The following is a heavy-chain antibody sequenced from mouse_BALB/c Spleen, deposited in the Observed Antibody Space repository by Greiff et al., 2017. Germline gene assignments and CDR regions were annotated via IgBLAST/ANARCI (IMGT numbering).Heavy chain of an antibody. Sequence: VQRVESGPDLVAPSQSLSITCTVSGFSLTSYGVHWVRQPPGKGLEWLVVIWSDGSTTYNSALKSRLSISKDNSKSQVFLKMNSLQTDDTAMYYCARHGNFGAWFAYWGQGTLVTVSA. J-gene: IGHJ3*01. CDR1: GFSLTSYG. CDR2: IWSDGST. V-gene: IGHV2-6-2*01. CDR3: ARHGNFGAWFAY. D-gene: IGHD2-1*01.